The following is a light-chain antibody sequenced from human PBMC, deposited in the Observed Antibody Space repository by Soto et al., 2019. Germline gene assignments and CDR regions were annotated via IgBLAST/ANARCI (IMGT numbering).Light chain of an antibody. CDR3: SSYTSSSTRV. Sequence: QSALTQPASVSGSPGQSITISCTGTSSDVGGYNYVSWYQQHTVKAPKLMIYEVSNRPSGVSDRFSGSKTGNTASLTISGLQAEDEAAYCCSSYTSSSTRVFGGGTKLTVL. CDR1: SSDVGGYNY. J-gene: IGLJ3*02. CDR2: EVS. V-gene: IGLV2-14*01.